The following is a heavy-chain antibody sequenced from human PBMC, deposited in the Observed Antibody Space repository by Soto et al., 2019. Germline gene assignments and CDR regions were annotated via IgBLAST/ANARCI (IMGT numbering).Heavy chain of an antibody. V-gene: IGHV1-69*04. D-gene: IGHD5-12*01. J-gene: IGHJ3*02. Sequence: SVKVSCKASGGTFSSYTISWVRQAPGQGLEWMGRIIPILGMANYAQKFQGRVTITADKSTSTAYMELSSLRSEDTAVYYCARDRGDGYNNIWGQGTMVTVSS. CDR2: IIPILGMA. CDR3: ARDRGDGYNNI. CDR1: GGTFSSYT.